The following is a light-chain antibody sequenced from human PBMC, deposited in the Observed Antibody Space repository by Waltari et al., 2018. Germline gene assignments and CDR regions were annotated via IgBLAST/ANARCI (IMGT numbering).Light chain of an antibody. V-gene: IGLV8-61*01. Sequence: QTVLTQEPSLSVSPGGTVTLTCALSSGSVSSTSYATWYQQTPGRAPRTLVYKGNGRSSGVPDRFSGSILGNKAALTITGAQADDESDYYCSMYMGSGIWVFGGGTKLTVL. J-gene: IGLJ3*02. CDR3: SMYMGSGIWV. CDR2: KGN. CDR1: SGSVSSTSY.